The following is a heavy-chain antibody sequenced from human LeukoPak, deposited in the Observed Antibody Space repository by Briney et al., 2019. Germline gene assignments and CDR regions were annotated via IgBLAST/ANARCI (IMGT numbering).Heavy chain of an antibody. V-gene: IGHV1-69*04. CDR3: ARADNYDSSGSHFDY. D-gene: IGHD3-22*01. J-gene: IGHJ4*02. CDR1: GGTFSSYA. Sequence: GASVKVSCKASGGTFSSYAISWVRQAPGQGLEWMGRIIPVLGIANYAQKFQGRVTITADKSTSTAYMELSSLRSEDTAVYYCARADNYDSSGSHFDYWGQGTLVTVSS. CDR2: IIPVLGIA.